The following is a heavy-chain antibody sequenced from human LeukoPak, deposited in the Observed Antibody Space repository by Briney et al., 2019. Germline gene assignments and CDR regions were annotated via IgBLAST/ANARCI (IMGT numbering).Heavy chain of an antibody. V-gene: IGHV3-30*18. CDR2: ISFDGSNT. D-gene: IGHD4-11*01. J-gene: IGHJ4*02. Sequence: GGSLRLSCIASGFTFENFGFPWVRRAPGRGLEWLAAISFDGSNTFYTDSVTGRFTISRDNSKNTLYLQMNSLRGEDTAVYHCAKDPATLTYYFDSWGQGTLVTVSS. CDR3: AKDPATLTYYFDS. CDR1: GFTFENFG.